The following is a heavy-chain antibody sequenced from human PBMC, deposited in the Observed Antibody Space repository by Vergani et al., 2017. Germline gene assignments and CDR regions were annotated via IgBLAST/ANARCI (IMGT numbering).Heavy chain of an antibody. D-gene: IGHD3-22*01. Sequence: QVQLQESGPGLVKPSQTLSLTCNVSGDAISSGDYYWSWIRQAPGKGLEWVSYISSSGSTIYYADSVKGRFTISRDNAKNSLYLQMNSLRAEDTAVYYCARNGYDSSGYYTNFDYWGQGTLVTVSS. CDR3: ARNGYDSSGYYTNFDY. CDR1: GDAISSGDYY. J-gene: IGHJ4*02. V-gene: IGHV3-11*04. CDR2: ISSSGSTI.